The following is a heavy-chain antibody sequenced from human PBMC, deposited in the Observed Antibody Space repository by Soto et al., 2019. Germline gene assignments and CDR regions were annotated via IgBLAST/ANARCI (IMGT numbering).Heavy chain of an antibody. CDR2: ISYDGSNK. CDR1: GFTFSSYG. Sequence: LRLSCAASGFTFSSYGMHWVRRAPGKGLEWVAVISYDGSNKYYADSVKGRFTISRDNSKNTLYLQMNSLRAEDTAVYYCAKEMWGWGYDIFGVDISFDHWGQGTPVTVSS. J-gene: IGHJ4*02. D-gene: IGHD3-9*01. CDR3: AKEMWGWGYDIFGVDISFDH. V-gene: IGHV3-30*18.